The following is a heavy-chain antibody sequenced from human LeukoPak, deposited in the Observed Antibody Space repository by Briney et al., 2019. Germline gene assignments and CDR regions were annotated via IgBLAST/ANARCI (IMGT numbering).Heavy chain of an antibody. Sequence: GGSLRLSCAASGLNFINAWMSWVRQVPGKGLELIGRIKSKADGETIDYAAPVKGRFTISRDDSKNTLYLQMNNLKTEDTAVYYCAKDTIFDIWGQGTMVTVSS. V-gene: IGHV3-15*01. CDR3: AKDTIFDI. D-gene: IGHD3-3*01. J-gene: IGHJ3*02. CDR1: GLNFINAW. CDR2: IKSKADGETI.